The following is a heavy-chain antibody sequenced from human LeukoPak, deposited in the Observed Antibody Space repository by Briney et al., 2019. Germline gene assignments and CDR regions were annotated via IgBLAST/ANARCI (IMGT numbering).Heavy chain of an antibody. CDR3: ARGPRRVRYYYYDYMDV. CDR2: IYYSGST. CDR1: GGSISSSSYY. Sequence: SETLSLTCTVSGGSISSSSYYWGWIRQPPGKGLEWIGSIYYSGSTYYNPSLKSRVTISVDTSKNQFSLKLSSVTATDTAVYYCARGPRRVRYYYYDYMDVWGKGTTVTVSS. V-gene: IGHV4-39*01. J-gene: IGHJ6*03.